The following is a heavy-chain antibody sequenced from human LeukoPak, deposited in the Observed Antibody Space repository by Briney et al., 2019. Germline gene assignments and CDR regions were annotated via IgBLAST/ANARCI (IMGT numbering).Heavy chain of an antibody. CDR2: INSDGSST. CDR1: GFTFSNHW. D-gene: IGHD3-16*01. Sequence: GGSLRLSCAASGFTFSNHWMHWVRQAPGRGLVWVSRINSDGSSTSYVDSVKGRFTISRNSAKNTPYLQMNSLRAEDTAVYYCAREIGGRAFDIWGQGTMVTVSS. CDR3: AREIGGRAFDI. V-gene: IGHV3-74*01. J-gene: IGHJ3*02.